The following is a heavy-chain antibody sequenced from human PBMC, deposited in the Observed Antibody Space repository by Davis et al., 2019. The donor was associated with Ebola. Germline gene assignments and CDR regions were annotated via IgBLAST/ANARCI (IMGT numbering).Heavy chain of an antibody. CDR1: GGSISSYY. V-gene: IGHV4-59*08. CDR3: ARQRSIAARYYYYYGMDV. Sequence: MPSETLSLTCTVSGGSISSYYWSWIRQPPGKGLEWIGYIYYSGSTNYNPSLKSRVTIPVDTSKTQFSLKPRSVTGADTAVYYCARQRSIAARYYYYYGMDVWGQGTTVTVSS. J-gene: IGHJ6*02. CDR2: IYYSGST. D-gene: IGHD6-6*01.